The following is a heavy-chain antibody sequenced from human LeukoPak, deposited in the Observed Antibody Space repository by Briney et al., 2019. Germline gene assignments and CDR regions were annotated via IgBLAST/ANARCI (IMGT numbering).Heavy chain of an antibody. Sequence: SETLSLTCTVSGGSISSGDYYWSWIRQPPGKGLEWVGYIYYSGSTYYNPSLKSRVTTSIDTSKNQFSLKMSSVTAADTAVYYCVREVKGYGSSWYQNWFDPWGQGTLVTVSS. D-gene: IGHD6-13*01. CDR2: IYYSGST. CDR1: GGSISSGDYY. J-gene: IGHJ5*02. CDR3: VREVKGYGSSWYQNWFDP. V-gene: IGHV4-30-4*01.